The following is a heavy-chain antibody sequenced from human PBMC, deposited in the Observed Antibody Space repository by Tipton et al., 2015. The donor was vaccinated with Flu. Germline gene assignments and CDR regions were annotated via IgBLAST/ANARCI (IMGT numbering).Heavy chain of an antibody. CDR2: IYYSGST. J-gene: IGHJ4*02. CDR3: ARSPGYYFDY. Sequence: TLSLTCTVSGGSISPYYWSWIRQPPGKGLEWIGYIYYSGSTNYNPSLKGRVTISVDMSKNQFSLKLNSVTAADTAVYYCARSPGYYFDYWGQGTLVTVSS. CDR1: GGSISPYY. V-gene: IGHV4-59*07.